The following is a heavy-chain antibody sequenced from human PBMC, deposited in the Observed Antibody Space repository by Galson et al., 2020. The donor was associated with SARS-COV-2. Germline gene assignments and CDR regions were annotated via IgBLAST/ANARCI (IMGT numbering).Heavy chain of an antibody. CDR1: GYTFTSYG. V-gene: IGHV1-18*01. Sequence: ASVKVSCKASGYTFTSYGISWVRQAPGQGLEWMGWISAYNGNTNYAQKLQGRVTMTTDTSTSTAYMELRSLRSDDTAVYYCARDRGWEDYNIMITFGGVIVAHLDYWGQGTLVTVSS. J-gene: IGHJ4*02. D-gene: IGHD3-16*02. CDR3: ARDRGWEDYNIMITFGGVIVAHLDY. CDR2: ISAYNGNT.